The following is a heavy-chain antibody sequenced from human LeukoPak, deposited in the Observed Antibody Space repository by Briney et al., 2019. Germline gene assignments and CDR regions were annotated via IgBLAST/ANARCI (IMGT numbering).Heavy chain of an antibody. CDR3: AKDVEAYYASGSYRDY. Sequence: PGGSLRLSCVASGFTFSTYTMLWVRQPPGKGLEWVSGISWISDRTDYADSVKGRFTISRDNAKNSLYLQLNSLRAEDTALYYCAKDVEAYYASGSYRDYWGQGTLVTVSS. CDR2: ISWISDRT. V-gene: IGHV3-9*01. J-gene: IGHJ4*02. CDR1: GFTFSTYT. D-gene: IGHD3-10*01.